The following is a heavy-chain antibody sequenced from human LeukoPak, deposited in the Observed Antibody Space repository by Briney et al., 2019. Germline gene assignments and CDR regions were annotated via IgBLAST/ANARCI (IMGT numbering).Heavy chain of an antibody. CDR2: IYYSGST. V-gene: IGHV4-59*12. CDR3: ARDRPYGGNSLDI. D-gene: IGHD4-23*01. J-gene: IGHJ3*02. CDR1: GGSISSYY. Sequence: SETLSLTCTVSGGSISSYYWSWIRQPPGKGLEWIGYIYYSGSTNYNPSLKSRVTISVDTSKNQFSLKLSSVTAADTAVYYCARDRPYGGNSLDIWGQGTMVTVSS.